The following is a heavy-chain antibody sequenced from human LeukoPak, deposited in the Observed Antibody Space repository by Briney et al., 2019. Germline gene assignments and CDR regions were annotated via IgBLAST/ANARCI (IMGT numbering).Heavy chain of an antibody. Sequence: SETLSLTCTVSGGSISSSSYYWGWIRQPPGKGLEWIGSIYYSGSTYYNPSLKSRVTISVDTSKNQFSLKLSSVTAADTAVYYCAGGYGDYDVYHYWGQGTLVTVSS. D-gene: IGHD5-12*01. CDR2: IYYSGST. J-gene: IGHJ4*02. CDR1: GGSISSSSYY. CDR3: AGGYGDYDVYHY. V-gene: IGHV4-39*01.